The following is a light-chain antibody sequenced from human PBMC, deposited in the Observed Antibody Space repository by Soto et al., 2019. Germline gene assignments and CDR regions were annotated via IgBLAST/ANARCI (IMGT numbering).Light chain of an antibody. V-gene: IGKV3-20*01. CDR2: GVS. CDR1: QSVNTKY. Sequence: EIVLTQSPGTLSLSPGERATLSCRASQSVNTKYLAWYQQNPGQAPRLLISGVSSRATGIPDRFSGSGSGTDFILTISGVEPEDFAVYYCQQFGTSSLVTFGPGTKVDIK. CDR3: QQFGTSSLVT. J-gene: IGKJ3*01.